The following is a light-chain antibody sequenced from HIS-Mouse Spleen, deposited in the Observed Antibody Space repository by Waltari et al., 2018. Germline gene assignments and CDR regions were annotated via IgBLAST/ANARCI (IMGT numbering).Light chain of an antibody. CDR3: CSYAGSSTYV. CDR1: SSDVGSYNL. Sequence: QSALTQPASVSGSPGQSITISCTGTSSDVGSYNLVSWYQQHPGQAPKRMIYEGSKRPSGVSNRVAGSKSGNTASLTISGLQAEDEADYYCCSYAGSSTYVFGTGTKVTVL. CDR2: EGS. J-gene: IGLJ1*01. V-gene: IGLV2-23*01.